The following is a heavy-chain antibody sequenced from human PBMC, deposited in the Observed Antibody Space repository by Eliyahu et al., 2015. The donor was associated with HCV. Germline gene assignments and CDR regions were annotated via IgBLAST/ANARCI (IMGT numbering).Heavy chain of an antibody. CDR3: ARGGRRLGGSARKPYYYYGMDV. Sequence: KPSETLSLTCAVYGGSFSGYYWSWIRQPPGKGLEWIGEINHSGSTNYNPSLKSRVTISVDTSKNQFSLKLSSVTAADTAVYYCARGGRRLGGSARKPYYYYGMDVWGQGTTVTVSS. D-gene: IGHD3-10*01. J-gene: IGHJ6*02. V-gene: IGHV4-34*01. CDR2: INHSGST. CDR1: GGSFSGYY.